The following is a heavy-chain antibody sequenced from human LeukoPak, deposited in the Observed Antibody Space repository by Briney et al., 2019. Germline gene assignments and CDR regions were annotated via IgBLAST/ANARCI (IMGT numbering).Heavy chain of an antibody. D-gene: IGHD6-6*01. V-gene: IGHV3-66*01. CDR1: GFTVSSNY. Sequence: GGSLRLSCAASGFTVSSNYMSWVRQAPGKGLEWVSVIYSGGSTYYADSVKGRFTISRDNSKNTLYLQMNSLRAEDTAVYYCARESKQLALFDYWGQGTLVTVSS. CDR2: IYSGGST. J-gene: IGHJ4*02. CDR3: ARESKQLALFDY.